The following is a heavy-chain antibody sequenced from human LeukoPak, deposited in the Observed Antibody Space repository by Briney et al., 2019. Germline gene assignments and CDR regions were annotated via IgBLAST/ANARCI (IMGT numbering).Heavy chain of an antibody. CDR1: GGSISSNY. V-gene: IGHV4-59*01. CDR3: ARSALLVPAAAFDY. CDR2: IYYSGTT. Sequence: SETLSLTCTVSGGSISSNYWSWIRQPPGMGLEWIGYIYYSGTTNYNPSLQSRVTISVDTSNNQFSLKLTSVTAADTAVYYCARSALLVPAAAFDYWGQGTLVTVSS. D-gene: IGHD2-2*01. J-gene: IGHJ4*02.